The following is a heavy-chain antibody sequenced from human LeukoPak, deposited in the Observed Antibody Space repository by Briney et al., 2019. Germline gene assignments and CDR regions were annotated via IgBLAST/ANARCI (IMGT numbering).Heavy chain of an antibody. Sequence: GASVKVSCKASGYIFTNYAVNWVRQAPGQGLEWMGWINTNTGNPAYAQAFTGRFVFSLDTSVSTAYLQISSLKAEDTAVYYCARERELLCDYWGQGTLVTVSS. CDR2: INTNTGNP. CDR3: ARERELLCDY. J-gene: IGHJ4*02. D-gene: IGHD1-26*01. CDR1: GYIFTNYA. V-gene: IGHV7-4-1*02.